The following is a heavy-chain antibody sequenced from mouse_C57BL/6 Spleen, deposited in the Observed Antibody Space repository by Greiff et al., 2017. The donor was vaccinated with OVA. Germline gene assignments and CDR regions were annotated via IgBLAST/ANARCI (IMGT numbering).Heavy chain of an antibody. Sequence: QVQLKQSGAELVKPGASVKISCKASGYAFSSYWMNWVKQRPGKGLEWIGQIYPGDGDTNYTGKFKGKATLTADKSSSTAYMQLSSLTSEDSAVYFCARYYYGSSPYIDYWGQGTTLTVSS. J-gene: IGHJ2*01. CDR3: ARYYYGSSPYIDY. CDR1: GYAFSSYW. CDR2: IYPGDGDT. V-gene: IGHV1-80*01. D-gene: IGHD1-1*01.